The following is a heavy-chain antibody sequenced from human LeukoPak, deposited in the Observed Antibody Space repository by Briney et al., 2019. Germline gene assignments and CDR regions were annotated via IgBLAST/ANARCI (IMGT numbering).Heavy chain of an antibody. Sequence: HPGGSLRLSCAASGFTYSSYGMHWVRQAPGKGLEWVAVIWYDGSNKYYADSVKGRFTISRDNSKNTLYLQMNSLRAEDTAVYYCARERAGYCTNGVCYTGWFDPWGQGTLVTVSS. D-gene: IGHD2-8*01. CDR2: IWYDGSNK. J-gene: IGHJ5*02. V-gene: IGHV3-33*01. CDR1: GFTYSSYG. CDR3: ARERAGYCTNGVCYTGWFDP.